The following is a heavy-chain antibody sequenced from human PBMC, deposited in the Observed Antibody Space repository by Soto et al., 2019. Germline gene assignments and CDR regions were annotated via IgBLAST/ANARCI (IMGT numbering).Heavy chain of an antibody. CDR2: IWYDGSNK. CDR3: AALLRGSSSSWWYFDL. V-gene: IGHV3-33*01. D-gene: IGHD6-6*01. J-gene: IGHJ2*01. Sequence: QVQLVESGGGVVQPGRSLRLSCAASGFTFSRYGMHWVRQAPGKGLEWVAVIWYDGSNKYYADSVKGRFTISRDNSKNTLYLQMNSLRAEDTAVYYCAALLRGSSSSWWYFDLWGRGTLVTVSS. CDR1: GFTFSRYG.